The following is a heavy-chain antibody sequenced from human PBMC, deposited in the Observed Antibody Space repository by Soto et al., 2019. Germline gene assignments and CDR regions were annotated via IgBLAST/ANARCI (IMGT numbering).Heavy chain of an antibody. D-gene: IGHD2-2*01. CDR3: ARSPTSDIVVVPAAMQV. J-gene: IGHJ6*02. CDR1: GGTFSSYA. Sequence: ASVKVSCKASGGTFSSYAISWVRQAPGQGLEWMGGIIPIFGTANYAQKFQGRVTITADESTSTAYMELSSLRSEDTAVYYCARSPTSDIVVVPAAMQVWGQGTTVTVSS. CDR2: IIPIFGTA. V-gene: IGHV1-69*13.